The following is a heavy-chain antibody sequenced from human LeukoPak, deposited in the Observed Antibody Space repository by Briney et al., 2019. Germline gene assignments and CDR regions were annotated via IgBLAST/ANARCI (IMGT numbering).Heavy chain of an antibody. CDR1: GFTFSSYW. V-gene: IGHV3-7*01. CDR2: INGDGRDK. J-gene: IGHJ4*02. D-gene: IGHD3-9*01. Sequence: GGSLRLSCAASGFTFSSYWMNWVRQAPGKGLEWVANINGDGRDKYYVGSVRGRFTISRDNADNALYLQMNSLRGDDTALYYCARGVDSAVDWWGQGTLVTVSS. CDR3: ARGVDSAVDW.